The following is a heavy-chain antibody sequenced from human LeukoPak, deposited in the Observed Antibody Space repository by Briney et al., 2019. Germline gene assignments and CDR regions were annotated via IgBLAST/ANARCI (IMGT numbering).Heavy chain of an antibody. V-gene: IGHV4-59*12. CDR2: IYYSGST. Sequence: SETLSLTCTVSGGSISSYYWSWIRQPPGKGLEWIGYIYYSGSTNYNPSLKSRVTISVDTSKNQFSLKLSSVTAADTAVYYCARDLYYDSSGFGWGQGTLVTVSS. CDR1: GGSISSYY. J-gene: IGHJ4*02. D-gene: IGHD3-22*01. CDR3: ARDLYYDSSGFG.